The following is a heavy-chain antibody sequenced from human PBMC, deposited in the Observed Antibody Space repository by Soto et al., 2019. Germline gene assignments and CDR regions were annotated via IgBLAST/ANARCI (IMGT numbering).Heavy chain of an antibody. CDR2: IYPGDSDA. D-gene: IGHD6-19*01. CDR1: GYTFTNYW. V-gene: IGHV5-51*01. Sequence: EVQLVPSGAEVKKPGESLKISCKGSGYTFTNYWIGWVRQMPGKGLEWMGMIYPGDSDARYSPAFQGQVTISADKSTSTAYLQWSSLKASDTAMYYCARDFGGGGWSGHYFDSWGQGTLVTVSS. J-gene: IGHJ4*02. CDR3: ARDFGGGGWSGHYFDS.